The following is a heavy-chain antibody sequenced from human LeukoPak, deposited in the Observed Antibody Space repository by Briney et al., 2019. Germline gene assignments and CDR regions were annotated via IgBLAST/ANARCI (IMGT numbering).Heavy chain of an antibody. CDR3: AKVSPRITIFGVVTTFPLLYFDY. CDR2: ISDSGGST. Sequence: PGGSLRLSCAVSGITLSNYGMSWVRQAPGKGLEWVAGISDSGGSTNYADSVKGRFTISRDNSKNTLYLQMNSLRAEDTAVYYCAKVSPRITIFGVVTTFPLLYFDYWGQGTLVTVSS. D-gene: IGHD3-3*01. J-gene: IGHJ4*02. CDR1: GITLSNYG. V-gene: IGHV3-23*01.